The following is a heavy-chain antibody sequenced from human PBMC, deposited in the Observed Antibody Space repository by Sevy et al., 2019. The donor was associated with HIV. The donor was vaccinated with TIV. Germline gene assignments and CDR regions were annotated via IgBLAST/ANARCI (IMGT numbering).Heavy chain of an antibody. CDR2: ISSSSSYI. D-gene: IGHD5-12*01. CDR1: GFTFSSYS. CDR3: ARDGYNSLYFDY. Sequence: GGSLRLSCAASGFTFSSYSMNWVRQAPGKGLEWVSSISSSSSYIYYAYSVKGRFTISRDNAKNSLYLQMNSLRVEDTAVYYCARDGYNSLYFDYWGQGTLVTVSS. V-gene: IGHV3-21*01. J-gene: IGHJ4*02.